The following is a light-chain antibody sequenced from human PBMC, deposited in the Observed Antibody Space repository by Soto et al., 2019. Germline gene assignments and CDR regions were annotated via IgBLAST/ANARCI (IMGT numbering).Light chain of an antibody. CDR3: QQYGYPPIT. CDR2: GAS. CDR1: QSVSSN. V-gene: IGKV3-15*01. Sequence: EIVMTQSPATLSVSPWERATLSCRASQSVSSNLAWYQQKPGQAPRLPIYGASTRATGIPARFSGSGSGTEFTLTISSLQSEDFAVYYCQQYGYPPITFGQGTRLEIK. J-gene: IGKJ5*01.